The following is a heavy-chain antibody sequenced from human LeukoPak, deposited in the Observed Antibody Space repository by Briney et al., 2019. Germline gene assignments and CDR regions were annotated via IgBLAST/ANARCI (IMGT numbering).Heavy chain of an antibody. V-gene: IGHV3-74*01. CDR1: GFTFSTYW. J-gene: IGHJ4*02. D-gene: IGHD1-20*01. Sequence: GGFLRLSCAASGFTFSTYWMHWVRQAPGKGLVWVSRIDGDGSTTSYADSVKGRFTISRDNAKSTLYLQMNSLRAEDTAVYYCARVLYNWNDCLDYWGQGTLVTVSS. CDR3: ARVLYNWNDCLDY. CDR2: IDGDGSTT.